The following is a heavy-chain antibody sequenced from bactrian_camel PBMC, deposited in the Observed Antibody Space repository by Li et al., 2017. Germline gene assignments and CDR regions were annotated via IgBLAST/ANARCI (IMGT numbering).Heavy chain of an antibody. CDR2: IGSGGGTT. V-gene: IGHV3S40*01. J-gene: IGHJ7*01. CDR1: GLTFSNYD. Sequence: VQLVESGGDLVQPGGSLRLSCAASGLTFSNYDMGWVRQAPGKGLEWVSTIGSGGGTTYYADPVKGRFTISRDNAKNTLYLQLNSLKIEDTAMYYCAKAYYDAMDYLGKGTQVTVS.